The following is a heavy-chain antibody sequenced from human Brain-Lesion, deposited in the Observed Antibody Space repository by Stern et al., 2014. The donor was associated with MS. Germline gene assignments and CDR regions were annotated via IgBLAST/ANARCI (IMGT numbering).Heavy chain of an antibody. J-gene: IGHJ4*02. V-gene: IGHV1-24*01. Sequence: QVQLVESGAEVKKPGASVKVSCKVSGYTLTDFSMPWVRQAPRKGLEWMGGFDPEDGETIYAQKFQGRVTMTEDTSTDTAYMELSSLRSEDTAVYYCATLSPGAGGNYYRHFDYWGQGTLVTVSS. CDR3: ATLSPGAGGNYYRHFDY. D-gene: IGHD1-26*01. CDR1: GYTLTDFS. CDR2: FDPEDGET.